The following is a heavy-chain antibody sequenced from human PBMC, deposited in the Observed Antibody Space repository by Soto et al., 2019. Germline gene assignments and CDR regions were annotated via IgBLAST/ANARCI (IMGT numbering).Heavy chain of an antibody. CDR2: IVVGSGNT. V-gene: IGHV1-58*01. Sequence: SVKVSCKASGFTFTSSAVQWVRQARGQRLEWIGWIVVGSGNTNYAQKFQERVTITRDMSTSTAYMELSSLRSEDTAVYYCAGSIAAAVTEDYGMDVWGQGPTVTVS. J-gene: IGHJ6*02. CDR1: GFTFTSSA. CDR3: AGSIAAAVTEDYGMDV. D-gene: IGHD6-13*01.